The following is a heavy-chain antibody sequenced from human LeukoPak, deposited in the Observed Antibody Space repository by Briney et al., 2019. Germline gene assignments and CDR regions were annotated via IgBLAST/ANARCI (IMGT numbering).Heavy chain of an antibody. Sequence: GGSLRLSCAASGFTVSSNYMSWVCQAPGKGLEWVSVIYSGGSTYYADSVKGRFTISRDDAKNSLYLQMNSLRAEDTAVYYCARVPEIYLLFDYWGQGTLVTVSS. J-gene: IGHJ4*02. D-gene: IGHD1-14*01. CDR2: IYSGGST. V-gene: IGHV3-66*01. CDR3: ARVPEIYLLFDY. CDR1: GFTVSSNY.